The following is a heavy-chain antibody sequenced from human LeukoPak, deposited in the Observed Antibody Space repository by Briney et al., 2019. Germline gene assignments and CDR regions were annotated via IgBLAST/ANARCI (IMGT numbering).Heavy chain of an antibody. J-gene: IGHJ4*02. D-gene: IGHD2-15*01. CDR3: AREGDTVDGYCSGGSCYSGLDY. V-gene: IGHV1-18*01. CDR1: GYTFTSYG. Sequence: ASVKVSCKASGYTFTSYGISWVRQAPGQGLEWMGWISAYNGNTNYAQKFQGWVTMTRDTSISTAYMELSRLRSDDTAVYYCAREGDTVDGYCSGGSCYSGLDYWGQGTLVTVSS. CDR2: ISAYNGNT.